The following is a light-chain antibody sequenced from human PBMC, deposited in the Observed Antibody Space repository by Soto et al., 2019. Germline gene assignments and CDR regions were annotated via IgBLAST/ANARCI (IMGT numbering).Light chain of an antibody. Sequence: SYELTQPPSVSVSPGQTASIPCSGDKLGDKYACWYQQKPGQSPVLVIYQDNKRPSGIPERFSGSNSGNTATLTISGTQAMDEADYYCRAWDSSTHVVFGGGTKLTVL. CDR3: RAWDSSTHVV. CDR2: QDN. CDR1: KLGDKY. V-gene: IGLV3-1*01. J-gene: IGLJ2*01.